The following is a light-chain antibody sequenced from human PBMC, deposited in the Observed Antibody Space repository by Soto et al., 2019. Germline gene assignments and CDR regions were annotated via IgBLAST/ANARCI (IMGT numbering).Light chain of an antibody. CDR3: LQTYNLPRT. J-gene: IGKJ1*01. CDR2: GAS. V-gene: IGKV1-39*01. Sequence: DIQMTQSPSSLSASVGDRVTITCRASLNIGDSLSWFQQNAGKPPTQLIYGASALTSGVPVRFSGNASGTDFTLTSRNIQRENFATYYCLQTYNLPRTFGQGTKVEFK. CDR1: LNIGDS.